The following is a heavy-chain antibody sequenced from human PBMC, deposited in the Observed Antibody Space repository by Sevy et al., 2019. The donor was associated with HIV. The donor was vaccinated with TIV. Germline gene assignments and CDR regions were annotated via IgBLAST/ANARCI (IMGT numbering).Heavy chain of an antibody. Sequence: GGSPRLSCAASGFAFSSHAMHWVRQAPGKGLEWVAVISYAGTETFYAASVEGRFTISRDNSKNMLSLQINSLRPEDTAVYYCARDGGYSIKWYPLYWGHGTLVTVSS. D-gene: IGHD6-13*01. CDR3: ARDGGYSIKWYPLY. CDR2: ISYAGTET. CDR1: GFAFSSHA. J-gene: IGHJ4*01. V-gene: IGHV3-30-3*01.